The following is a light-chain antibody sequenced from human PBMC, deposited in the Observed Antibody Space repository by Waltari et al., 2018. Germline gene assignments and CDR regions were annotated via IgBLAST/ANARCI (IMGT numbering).Light chain of an antibody. CDR1: QSVGRPF. CDR3: QHYVRLPAT. V-gene: IGKV3-20*01. CDR2: AAS. J-gene: IGKJ1*01. Sequence: EIVLTQPPGTLSLSPGDRATLPCKASQSVGRPFAWYQLKPGQAPRLLLYAASTRATDIPDRFSGSGSGTDFSLTISRLEPEDFAVYFCQHYVRLPATFGQGTRVEIK.